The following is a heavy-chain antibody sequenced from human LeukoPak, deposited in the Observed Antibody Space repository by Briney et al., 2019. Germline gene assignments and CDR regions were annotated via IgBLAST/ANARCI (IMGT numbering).Heavy chain of an antibody. Sequence: SETLSLTCTVSGGSISSYYWSWIREPPGKGLEWIGYIYYSGSTNYNPSLKSRVTISVDTSKNQFSLKLSSVTAADTAVYYCTRARDWNYVPFDYWGQGTLVTVSS. CDR1: GGSISSYY. CDR3: TRARDWNYVPFDY. CDR2: IYYSGST. J-gene: IGHJ4*02. V-gene: IGHV4-59*01. D-gene: IGHD1-7*01.